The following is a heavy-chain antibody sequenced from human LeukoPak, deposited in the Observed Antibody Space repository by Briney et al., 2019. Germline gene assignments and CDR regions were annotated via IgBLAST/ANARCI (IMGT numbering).Heavy chain of an antibody. CDR1: GYSFTSYW. CDR2: IYTGDSDT. CDR3: ARQYCTNGVCYSTSPDY. J-gene: IGHJ4*02. Sequence: GESLKISSKGSGYSFTSYWIGWVRQMPGKGLEWMGIIYTGDSDTRYSPSFQGQVTISADKSISTAYLQLSSLKASDTAMYYCARQYCTNGVCYSTSPDYWGQGTLVTVSS. D-gene: IGHD2-8*01. V-gene: IGHV5-51*01.